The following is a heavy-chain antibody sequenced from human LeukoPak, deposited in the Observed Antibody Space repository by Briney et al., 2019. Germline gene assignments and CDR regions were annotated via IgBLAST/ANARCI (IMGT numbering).Heavy chain of an antibody. D-gene: IGHD3-16*01. CDR2: IWNAGTNT. V-gene: IGHV3-33*01. Sequence: GGSLRLSCSASGFSFSTYGMHWVRQAPGKGLEWVALIWNAGTNTYYADSVKGRFTISSDNSKTTLYLQMNSLRAEATAVYYCAGDTPPGGDYYFDYWGQGTLVIVSS. CDR3: AGDTPPGGDYYFDY. J-gene: IGHJ4*02. CDR1: GFSFSTYG.